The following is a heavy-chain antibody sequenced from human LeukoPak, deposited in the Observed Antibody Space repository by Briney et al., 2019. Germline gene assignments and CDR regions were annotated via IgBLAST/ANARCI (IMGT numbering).Heavy chain of an antibody. Sequence: PGGSLRLSCAASGFTFSSYGMHWVRQAPGKGLEWVAFIRYDGSNKYYADSVKGRFTISRDNSKNTLYLQMNSLRAEDTAVYYCAKDQHSSGWYDAFDIWGQGTVVTVSS. CDR1: GFTFSSYG. CDR2: IRYDGSNK. J-gene: IGHJ3*02. D-gene: IGHD6-19*01. CDR3: AKDQHSSGWYDAFDI. V-gene: IGHV3-30*02.